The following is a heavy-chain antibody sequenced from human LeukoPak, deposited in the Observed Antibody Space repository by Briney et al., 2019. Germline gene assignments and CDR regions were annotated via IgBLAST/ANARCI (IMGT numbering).Heavy chain of an antibody. CDR1: GFTFSTYS. D-gene: IGHD1-26*01. J-gene: IGHJ6*03. CDR2: ISSNSRYI. CDR3: ARLLLYYYYMDV. Sequence: GGSLRLSCAASGFTFSTYSMNWVRQAPGKGLEWVSSISSNSRYIYYADSMRGRFTISRDNAKNSLYLQMNSLKPEDTAVYYCARLLLYYYYMDVWGKGTTVTVSS. V-gene: IGHV3-21*06.